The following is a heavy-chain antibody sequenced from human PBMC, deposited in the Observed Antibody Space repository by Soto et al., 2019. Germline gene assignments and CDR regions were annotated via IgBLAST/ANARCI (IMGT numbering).Heavy chain of an antibody. Sequence: QVQLQESGPGLVKPSQTLSLTCTVSGGSISSGAFYWSRIRQHPGKGLEWIGYIHYSGSTYYTPSLKSRVTIPVDTSKNQFSLKLTSVTAADTAVYYCARTLVRGVHIDYWGQGILVTVSS. V-gene: IGHV4-31*03. D-gene: IGHD3-10*01. CDR2: IHYSGST. CDR1: GGSISSGAFY. CDR3: ARTLVRGVHIDY. J-gene: IGHJ4*02.